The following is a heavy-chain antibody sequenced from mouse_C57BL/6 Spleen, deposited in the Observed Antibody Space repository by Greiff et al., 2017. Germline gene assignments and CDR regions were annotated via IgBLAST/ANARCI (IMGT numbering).Heavy chain of an antibody. Sequence: QVQLQQPGAELVKPGASVKLSCKASGYTFTSYWMHWVKQRPGRGLEWIGRIDPNSGGTKYNEKFKSKATLTVDKPSGTAYMQLSSLTSEDSAVYYCARGEEEIYYGSSLYYFDYWGQGTTLTVSS. V-gene: IGHV1-72*01. J-gene: IGHJ2*01. CDR2: IDPNSGGT. D-gene: IGHD1-1*01. CDR1: GYTFTSYW. CDR3: ARGEEEIYYGSSLYYFDY.